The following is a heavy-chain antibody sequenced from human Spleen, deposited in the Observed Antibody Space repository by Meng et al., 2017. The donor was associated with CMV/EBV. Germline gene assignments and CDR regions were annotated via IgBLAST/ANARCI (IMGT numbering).Heavy chain of an antibody. CDR1: GGSISNYY. CDR3: ARDADYDLGYFQH. Sequence: SETLSLTCTVSGGSISNYYWSWIRQPPGKGLVWIGYIYYNGISHYNPSLKSRVTMSVDTSKNQFSLRLSSVTAADTAVYYCARDADYDLGYFQHWGQGSLVTVSS. V-gene: IGHV4-59*01. D-gene: IGHD3-3*01. CDR2: IYYNGIS. J-gene: IGHJ1*01.